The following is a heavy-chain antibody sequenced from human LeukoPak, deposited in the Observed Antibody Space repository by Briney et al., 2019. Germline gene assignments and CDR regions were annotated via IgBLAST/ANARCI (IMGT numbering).Heavy chain of an antibody. CDR2: IIPTLGIA. Sequence: GASVKVSCKASGGTFSSYAISWVRQAPGQGLEWMGRIIPTLGIANYAQKFQGRVTITADKSTSTAYMELSSLRSEDTAVYYCARGDFLYYDYVWGSSQAFDIWGQGTMVTVSS. D-gene: IGHD3-16*01. V-gene: IGHV1-69*04. CDR3: ARGDFLYYDYVWGSSQAFDI. CDR1: GGTFSSYA. J-gene: IGHJ3*02.